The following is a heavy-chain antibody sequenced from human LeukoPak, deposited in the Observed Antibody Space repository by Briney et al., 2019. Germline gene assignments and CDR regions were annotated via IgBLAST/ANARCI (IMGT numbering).Heavy chain of an antibody. CDR3: AIIPGPYDSSGYPPLDY. J-gene: IGHJ4*02. Sequence: GGSLRLSCAASGFTFSSYGMHWVRQAPGKGLEWVAFIRYDGSNKYYADSVKGRSTISRDNSKNTLYLQMNSLRAEDTAVYHCAIIPGPYDSSGYPPLDYWGQGTLVTVSP. V-gene: IGHV3-30*02. D-gene: IGHD3-22*01. CDR1: GFTFSSYG. CDR2: IRYDGSNK.